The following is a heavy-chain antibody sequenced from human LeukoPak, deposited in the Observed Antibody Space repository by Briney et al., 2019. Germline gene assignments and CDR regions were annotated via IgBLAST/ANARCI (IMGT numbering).Heavy chain of an antibody. D-gene: IGHD5-12*01. CDR1: GFTFDDYG. CDR2: INWNGGST. J-gene: IGHJ4*02. Sequence: PGGSLRLSCAASGFTFDDYGMSWVRQAPGKGLEWVSGINWNGGSTGYADSVKGRFTISRDNSKNTLYLQMNSLRAEDTAVYYCAKGVATPTRPSFDYWGQGTLVTVSS. CDR3: AKGVATPTRPSFDY. V-gene: IGHV3-20*04.